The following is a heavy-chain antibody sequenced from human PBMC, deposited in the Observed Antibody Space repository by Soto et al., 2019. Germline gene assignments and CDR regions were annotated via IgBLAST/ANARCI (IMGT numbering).Heavy chain of an antibody. V-gene: IGHV1-69*13. CDR3: ARVQEGYYDSSGYYVDY. J-gene: IGHJ4*02. D-gene: IGHD3-22*01. Sequence: SVKVSCKASGGTFSSYAISWVRQAPGQGLEWMGGIIPIFGTANYAQKFQGRVAITADESTSTAYMELSSLRSEDTAVYYCARVQEGYYDSSGYYVDYWGQGTLVTVSS. CDR2: IIPIFGTA. CDR1: GGTFSSYA.